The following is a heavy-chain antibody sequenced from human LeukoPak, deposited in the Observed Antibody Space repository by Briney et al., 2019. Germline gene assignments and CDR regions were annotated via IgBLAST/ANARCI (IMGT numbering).Heavy chain of an antibody. CDR3: ARSYCSGGSCYAEYFQH. CDR1: GGTFSSYA. V-gene: IGHV1-69*13. Sequence: ASVKVSFKASGGTFSSYAISWVRQAPGQGLEWMGGIIPIFGTANYAQKFQGRVTITADESTSTAYMELSSLRSEDTAVYYCARSYCSGGSCYAEYFQHWGQGTLVTVSS. J-gene: IGHJ1*01. D-gene: IGHD2-15*01. CDR2: IIPIFGTA.